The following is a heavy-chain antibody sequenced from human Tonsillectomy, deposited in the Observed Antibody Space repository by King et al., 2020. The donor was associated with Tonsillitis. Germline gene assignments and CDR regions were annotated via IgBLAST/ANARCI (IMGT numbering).Heavy chain of an antibody. J-gene: IGHJ4*02. CDR3: ASSRSDILTGYPLSPIDY. CDR1: GFTFSDYA. V-gene: IGHV3-21*01. CDR2: ISISSSYI. D-gene: IGHD3-9*01. Sequence: QLVQSGGDLVKPGGSLRLSCAASGFTFSDYAMNWFRQAPGKGLEWVSSISISSSYIYYADSMKGRFSISRDNAKNSLYLQMNSLRVEDTAVYYCASSRSDILTGYPLSPIDYWGQGTLVTVSS.